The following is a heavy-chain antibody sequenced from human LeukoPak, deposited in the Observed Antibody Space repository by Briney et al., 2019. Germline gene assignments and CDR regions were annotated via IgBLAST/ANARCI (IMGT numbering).Heavy chain of an antibody. V-gene: IGHV3-33*01. CDR1: GFTFSSYG. CDR2: IWYDGSNK. Sequence: GGSLRLSCAASGFTFSSYGMHWVRQAPGKGLEWVAVIWYDGSNKYYADSVKGRFTISRDNSKNTLYLQMNSLRAEDTAVYYCAREGYDFWRGYYDYWGQGTLVTVSS. CDR3: AREGYDFWRGYYDY. D-gene: IGHD3-3*01. J-gene: IGHJ4*02.